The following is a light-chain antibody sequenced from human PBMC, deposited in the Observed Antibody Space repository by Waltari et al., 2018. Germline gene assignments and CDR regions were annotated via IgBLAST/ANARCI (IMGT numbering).Light chain of an antibody. J-gene: IGLJ3*02. CDR3: ASWDYSLNGVL. Sequence: QSALTQPPSASGTPGLRVTISCSVSNSNLGSQVVPWYQQLPGTAPQLLIYSNSQRPSGVPDRFSGSKSGTSASLAISGLQSEDEAVYYCASWDYSLNGVLYGGGTKLTVL. CDR1: NSNLGSQV. V-gene: IGLV1-44*01. CDR2: SNS.